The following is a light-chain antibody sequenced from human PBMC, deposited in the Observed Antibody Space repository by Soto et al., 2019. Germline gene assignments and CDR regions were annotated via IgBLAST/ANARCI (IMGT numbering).Light chain of an antibody. CDR2: GAS. CDR3: QQYGSSGT. J-gene: IGKJ1*01. V-gene: IGKV3-20*01. CDR1: ESINQN. Sequence: VMTQSPATLSVSPGEGATLSCRATESINQNLAWYQQKPGQAPSLLIHGASYRATGIPDRFSGSGSGTDFTLTISRLEPEDFAVYYCQQYGSSGTFGQGTKVDI.